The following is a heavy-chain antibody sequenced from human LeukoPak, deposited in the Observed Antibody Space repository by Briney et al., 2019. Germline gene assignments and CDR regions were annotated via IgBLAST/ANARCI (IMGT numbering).Heavy chain of an antibody. V-gene: IGHV3-33*01. Sequence: GGSLRLSCAASGFTFSSYGMPWVRQAPGKGLEWVAVIWYDGSNKYYADSVKGRFTISRDNSKNALYLQMNSLRAEDTAVYYCASHWAQQVVSDYWGQGTLVTVSS. CDR3: ASHWAQQVVSDY. CDR2: IWYDGSNK. J-gene: IGHJ4*02. CDR1: GFTFSSYG. D-gene: IGHD6-13*01.